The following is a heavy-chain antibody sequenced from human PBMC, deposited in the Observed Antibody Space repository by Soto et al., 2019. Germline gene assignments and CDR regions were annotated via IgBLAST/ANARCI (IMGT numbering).Heavy chain of an antibody. CDR2: IYYTGST. Sequence: PSETLSLTCTVSGASITTAYYWTWVRQHPVKGLEWIGHIYYTGSTYYNPSLKSRLNISLDTSKNQFSLQLESMTAADTAIYHCARGSRFDPWGHGTQVTVSS. CDR3: ARGSRFDP. CDR1: GASITTAYY. V-gene: IGHV4-31*03. D-gene: IGHD1-26*01. J-gene: IGHJ5*02.